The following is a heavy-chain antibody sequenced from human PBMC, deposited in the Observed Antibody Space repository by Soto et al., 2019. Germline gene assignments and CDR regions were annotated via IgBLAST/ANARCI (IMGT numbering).Heavy chain of an antibody. D-gene: IGHD2-2*01. Sequence: ASVKVSCKASGYTFTGYYMHWVRQAPGQGLEWMGWSNPNSGGTNYAQKFQGWVTMTRDTSISTAYMEVSRLRPDDTAVYYCARGCSSTSCYSLYGMDVWGQGTTLTVSS. J-gene: IGHJ6*02. CDR2: SNPNSGGT. V-gene: IGHV1-2*04. CDR1: GYTFTGYY. CDR3: ARGCSSTSCYSLYGMDV.